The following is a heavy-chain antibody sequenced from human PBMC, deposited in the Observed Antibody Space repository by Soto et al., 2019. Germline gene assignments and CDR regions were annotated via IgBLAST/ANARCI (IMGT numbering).Heavy chain of an antibody. CDR2: IDPSDSYT. CDR3: ASRIAAEKGYYYGMDV. CDR1: GYSFTSYW. J-gene: IGHJ6*02. D-gene: IGHD6-25*01. V-gene: IGHV5-10-1*01. Sequence: GESLKISCKGSGYSFTSYWISWVRQMPGKGLEWMGRIDPSDSYTNYSPSFQGHVTISADKSISTAYLQWSSLKASDTAMYYWASRIAAEKGYYYGMDVWGQGTTVTVSS.